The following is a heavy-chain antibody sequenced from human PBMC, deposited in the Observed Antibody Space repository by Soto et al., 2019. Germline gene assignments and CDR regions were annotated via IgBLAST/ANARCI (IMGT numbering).Heavy chain of an antibody. CDR1: GFTVSNFF. J-gene: IGHJ4*02. V-gene: IGHV3-53*01. D-gene: IGHD2-8*02. CDR3: SRDHAPGAYHY. CDR2: ISDTGRT. Sequence: GSLRLSCSAAGFTVSNFFMSWVRQAPGKGLEWVSVISDTGRTYYAGSVKGRFTISRDSSKNTVYLQMSSLRAEDTAVYFCSRDHAPGAYHYRGQGTLVTVSS.